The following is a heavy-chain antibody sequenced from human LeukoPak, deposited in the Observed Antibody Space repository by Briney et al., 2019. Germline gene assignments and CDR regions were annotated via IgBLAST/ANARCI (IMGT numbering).Heavy chain of an antibody. J-gene: IGHJ4*02. CDR3: ARDGLVVAGTFFDY. CDR2: ISSSGSTI. Sequence: PGGSLRLSCAASGFTFSSYSMNWVRQAPGKGLEWVSYISSSGSTIYYADSVKGRFTISRDNAKNSLYLQMNSLRAEDTAVYYCARDGLVVAGTFFDYWGQGTLVTVSS. V-gene: IGHV3-48*04. CDR1: GFTFSSYS. D-gene: IGHD2-15*01.